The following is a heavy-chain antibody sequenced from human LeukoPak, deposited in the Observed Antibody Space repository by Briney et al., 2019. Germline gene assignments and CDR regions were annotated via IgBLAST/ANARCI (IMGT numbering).Heavy chain of an antibody. V-gene: IGHV1-8*02. CDR1: GHTFTSYD. Sequence: ASVKVSCKASGHTFTSYDINWVRQATGQGLEWMGWMNPNSGNTAYAQKFQGRVTMTRNTSISTAYMELSSLRSEDTAVYYCASGSIATAVGIDYWGQGTLVTVSS. CDR3: ASGSIATAVGIDY. D-gene: IGHD6-6*01. J-gene: IGHJ4*02. CDR2: MNPNSGNT.